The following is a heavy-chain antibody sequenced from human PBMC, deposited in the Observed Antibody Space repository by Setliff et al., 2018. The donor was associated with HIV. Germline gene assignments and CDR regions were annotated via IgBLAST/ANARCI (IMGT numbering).Heavy chain of an antibody. D-gene: IGHD3-3*01. CDR2: IYTSGST. J-gene: IGHJ6*02. Sequence: KASETLSLTCTVSGGSISSYYWSWIRQPAGKGLEWIGHIYTSGSTNYNPSLKSRVTISVDTSKNQFSLKLSSVIAADTAVYYCARIFGDQGYYYGMDVWGQGTTVTVSS. CDR3: ARIFGDQGYYYGMDV. CDR1: GGSISSYY. V-gene: IGHV4-4*07.